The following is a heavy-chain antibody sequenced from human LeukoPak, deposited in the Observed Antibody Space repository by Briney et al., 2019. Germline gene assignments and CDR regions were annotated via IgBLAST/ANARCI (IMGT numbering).Heavy chain of an antibody. CDR2: IYYSGST. V-gene: IGHV4-59*01. D-gene: IGHD6-19*01. CDR3: ARGPRGSGWYGDY. Sequence: PSETXSLTCTASGGSISNYYWSWIXQPPGKGLEWIGYIYYSGSTNYNPSLKSRVTISVDTSKNQFSLKLSSVTAAGTAVYYCARGPRGSGWYGDYWGQGTLVTVSS. CDR1: GGSISNYY. J-gene: IGHJ4*02.